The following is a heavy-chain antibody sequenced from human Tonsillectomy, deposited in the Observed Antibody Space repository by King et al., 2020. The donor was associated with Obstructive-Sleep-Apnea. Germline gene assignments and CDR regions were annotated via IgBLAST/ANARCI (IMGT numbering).Heavy chain of an antibody. CDR2: IIADNGNI. Sequence: QLVQSGAEVKKPGSSVKVSCKASGYTFTSYCISWVRHAPGQGLEWMGWIIADNGNITYAQNLHVRVTMTTDTSTSTAYMDLRSLRSDDTAVYYCARNYARTISGARNWYFDLWGRGTLVTVSS. D-gene: IGHD5-12*01. V-gene: IGHV1-18*04. J-gene: IGHJ2*01. CDR1: GYTFTSYC. CDR3: ARNYARTISGARNWYFDL.